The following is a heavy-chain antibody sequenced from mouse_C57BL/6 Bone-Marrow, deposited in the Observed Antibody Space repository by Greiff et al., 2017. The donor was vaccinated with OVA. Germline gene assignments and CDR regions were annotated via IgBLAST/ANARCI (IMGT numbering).Heavy chain of an antibody. CDR1: GFTFSSYG. CDR2: ISSGGSYT. Sequence: DVLLVESGGDLVKPGGSLKLSCAASGFTFSSYGMPWVRQTPDQRLEWVGTISSGGSYTYYPDSVKGRFTISIDNATNTLYLQMSSLTSEDAAVYYCGGRGGYCGSSYDAYWGQGTLVTVSA. CDR3: GGRGGYCGSSYDAY. V-gene: IGHV5-6*01. D-gene: IGHD1-1*01. J-gene: IGHJ3*01.